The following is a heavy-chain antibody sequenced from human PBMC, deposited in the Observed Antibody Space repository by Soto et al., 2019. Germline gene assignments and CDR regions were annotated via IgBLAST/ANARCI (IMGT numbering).Heavy chain of an antibody. Sequence: ASVKVSCKASGYTFTSYGISWVRQAPGQGLEWMGWISAYNGNTNYAQKLQGRVTMTTDTSTSTAYMELRSLRSDDTAVYYCARVGYSGYDSRVFDYWGQGTLVTVSS. CDR1: GYTFTSYG. CDR3: ARVGYSGYDSRVFDY. D-gene: IGHD5-12*01. V-gene: IGHV1-18*01. CDR2: ISAYNGNT. J-gene: IGHJ4*02.